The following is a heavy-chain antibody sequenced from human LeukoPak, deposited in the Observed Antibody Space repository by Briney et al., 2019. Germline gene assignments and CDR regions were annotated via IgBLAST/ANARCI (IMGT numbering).Heavy chain of an antibody. CDR2: ISSSSGAI. J-gene: IGHJ6*02. V-gene: IGHV3-48*01. CDR1: GFSFTTYS. CDR3: VMDMDV. Sequence: PGGSLRLSCAASGFSFTTYSMNWVRQAPGKGLEWVSFISSSSGAIYYADSVKGRFTISRDNAKNSLFLQMNSLRAEDTAVYYCVMDMDVWGQGTTVTVSS.